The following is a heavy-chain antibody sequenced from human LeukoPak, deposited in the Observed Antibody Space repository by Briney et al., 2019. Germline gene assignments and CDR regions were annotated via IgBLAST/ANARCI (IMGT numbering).Heavy chain of an antibody. CDR3: ARAVYCSSTSCYFTHTNHDAFDI. Sequence: GGSLRLSCAASGFTFSSYSMNWVRQAPGKGLEWVSSISSSSSYIYYADSVKGRFTISRDNAKNSLYLQMNSLRAEDTAVYYCARAVYCSSTSCYFTHTNHDAFDIWGQGTMVTVSS. J-gene: IGHJ3*02. D-gene: IGHD2-2*01. CDR2: ISSSSSYI. V-gene: IGHV3-21*01. CDR1: GFTFSSYS.